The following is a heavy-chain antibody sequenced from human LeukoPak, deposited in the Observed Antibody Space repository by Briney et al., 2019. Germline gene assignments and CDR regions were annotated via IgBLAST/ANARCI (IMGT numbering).Heavy chain of an antibody. CDR2: IYYSGST. Sequence: SETPSLTSTVSGGSISSSSYYWGWIRQPPGKGLEWIGSIYYSGSTYYNPFLKSRVTISVETSKNQFSLKLSSVTAADTAVYYCASLHYDTDAFDIWGQGTMVTVSS. V-gene: IGHV4-39*01. CDR1: GGSISSSSYY. D-gene: IGHD3-9*01. J-gene: IGHJ3*02. CDR3: ASLHYDTDAFDI.